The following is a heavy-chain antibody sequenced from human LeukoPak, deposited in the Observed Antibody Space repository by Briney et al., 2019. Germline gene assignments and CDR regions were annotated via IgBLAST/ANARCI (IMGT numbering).Heavy chain of an antibody. J-gene: IGHJ4*02. CDR3: ARVAVGATSIVDY. Sequence: GGSLRLSCVASGFTFTNYWMNWVRQTPGKGLEWVANIKPDGSEKYYVDSVKGRFTISRDNAKNSLYLQMDSLRAEDTAVYYCARVAVGATSIVDYWGQGTLVTVSS. V-gene: IGHV3-7*03. D-gene: IGHD1-26*01. CDR2: IKPDGSEK. CDR1: GFTFTNYW.